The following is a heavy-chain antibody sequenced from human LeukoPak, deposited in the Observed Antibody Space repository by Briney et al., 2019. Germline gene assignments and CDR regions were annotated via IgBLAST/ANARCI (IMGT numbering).Heavy chain of an antibody. CDR2: MNPNSGNT. V-gene: IGHV1-8*01. Sequence: ASVKVSCKASGYTFTSYDINWVRQATGQGLEWMGWMNPNSGNTSYAQKFQGRVTMTRNTSISTAYMELSSLRSEDTAVYYCARGLSPYYDFWSGYFRPPYYFDYWGQGTLVTVSS. CDR1: GYTFTSYD. CDR3: ARGLSPYYDFWSGYFRPPYYFDY. J-gene: IGHJ4*02. D-gene: IGHD3-3*01.